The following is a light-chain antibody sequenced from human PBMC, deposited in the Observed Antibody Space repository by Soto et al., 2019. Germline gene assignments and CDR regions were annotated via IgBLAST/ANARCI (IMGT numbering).Light chain of an antibody. CDR2: AAS. V-gene: IGKV1-9*01. Sequence: DIQLTQSPSFLSASVGDRVTITCRASQGISSYLAWYQQRPGKAPKLLIYAASTLQSGVPSRFSGTGSGTDFTLTISSLQPEDFATYCCQQLNSYPFTFGPGTKVDIK. J-gene: IGKJ3*01. CDR1: QGISSY. CDR3: QQLNSYPFT.